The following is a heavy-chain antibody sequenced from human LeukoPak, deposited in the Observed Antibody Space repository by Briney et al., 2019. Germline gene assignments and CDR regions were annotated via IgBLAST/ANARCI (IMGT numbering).Heavy chain of an antibody. CDR3: VGTYCGGDCYAMYAFDF. V-gene: IGHV4-30-4*01. J-gene: IGHJ3*01. D-gene: IGHD2-21*02. CDR2: IYYSGST. Sequence: SQTLSLTCTVSGGSISSGDYYWSWIRQPPGKGLEWIGYIYYSGSTYYNPSLKSRVTFSVDTSKNQFALRMSSVTAADTAVYFCVGTYCGGDCYAMYAFDFWGQGTVVTVSS. CDR1: GGSISSGDYY.